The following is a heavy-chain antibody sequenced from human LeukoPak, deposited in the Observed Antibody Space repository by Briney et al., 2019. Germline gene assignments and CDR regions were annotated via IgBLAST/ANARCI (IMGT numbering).Heavy chain of an antibody. CDR3: ARQGYKSGWYPTFDF. Sequence: PSETLSLTCTVSGGSISSYYWSWTRQPAGKGLEWIGRIYTSGSTNYNPSLKSRVTMSVDTSKNQFSLKLSSVTAADTAVYYCARQGYKSGWYPTFDFWGPGTQVIVSS. CDR2: IYTSGST. D-gene: IGHD6-19*01. CDR1: GGSISSYY. J-gene: IGHJ4*02. V-gene: IGHV4-4*07.